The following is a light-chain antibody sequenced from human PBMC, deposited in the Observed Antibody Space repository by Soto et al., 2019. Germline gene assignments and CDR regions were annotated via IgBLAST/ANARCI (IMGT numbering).Light chain of an antibody. CDR3: QQANSFPLT. Sequence: DIQMTQSPSSVSASVGDRVTITCRASQGISSRLAWYQQKPGKAPNLLIYAASNLQSGVPSRFSGSGSETDFTLTIGSLXPXDFATYYCQQANSFPLTFGGGTKVEIK. J-gene: IGKJ4*01. CDR2: AAS. V-gene: IGKV1-12*01. CDR1: QGISSR.